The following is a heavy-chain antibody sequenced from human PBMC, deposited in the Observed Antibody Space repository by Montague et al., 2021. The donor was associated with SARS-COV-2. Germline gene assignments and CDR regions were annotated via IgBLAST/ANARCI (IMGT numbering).Heavy chain of an antibody. D-gene: IGHD6-13*01. Sequence: CAISGDSVSSNSAAWNWTRQSPSRGLEWLGRTYYRSKWYNDYAVSVKSRITINPDTSKNQFSLRLNSVTPEDTAVYYCARGGSWLYYFDYWGQGTLVTVSS. CDR2: TYYRSKWYN. J-gene: IGHJ4*02. V-gene: IGHV6-1*01. CDR3: ARGGSWLYYFDY. CDR1: GDSVSSNSAA.